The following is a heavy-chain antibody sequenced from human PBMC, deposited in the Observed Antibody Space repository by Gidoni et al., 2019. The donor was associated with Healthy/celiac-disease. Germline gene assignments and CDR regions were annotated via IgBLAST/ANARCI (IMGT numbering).Heavy chain of an antibody. J-gene: IGHJ6*02. V-gene: IGHV1-2*02. CDR2: INPNSGGT. D-gene: IGHD2-2*01. Sequence: QVQLVQSGAEVKKPGASVKGSCKASGYTFTGYYMHWVRQAPGQGLEWMGWINPNSGGTNYAQKFQGRITITRDTSISTAYMELSRLRSDDTAVYYCASTPYCSSTSCYGFYYYYYGMDVWGQGTTVTVSS. CDR3: ASTPYCSSTSCYGFYYYYYGMDV. CDR1: GYTFTGYY.